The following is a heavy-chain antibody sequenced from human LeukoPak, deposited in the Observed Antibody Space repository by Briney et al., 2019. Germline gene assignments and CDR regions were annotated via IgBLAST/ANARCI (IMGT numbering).Heavy chain of an antibody. CDR1: GFTFSSYA. J-gene: IGHJ4*02. V-gene: IGHV3-30*04. CDR2: ISYDGSNK. Sequence: GGSLRLSCAASGFTFSSYAMHWVRQAPGKGLEWVAVISYDGSNKYYADSVKGRFTISRDNSKNTLYLQMNSLRAEDTAVYYCAKAGGYGSGSYPFDYWGQGTLVTVSS. CDR3: AKAGGYGSGSYPFDY. D-gene: IGHD3-10*01.